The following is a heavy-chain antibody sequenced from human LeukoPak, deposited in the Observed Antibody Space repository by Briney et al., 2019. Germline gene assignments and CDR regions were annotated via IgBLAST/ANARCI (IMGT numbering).Heavy chain of an antibody. J-gene: IGHJ4*02. CDR1: GFTFSSYA. CDR2: ISGSGGST. D-gene: IGHD6-19*01. V-gene: IGHV3-23*01. CDR3: ARGGQWLASGDDRDHLYPFDY. Sequence: PGGSLRLSCAASGFTFSSYAMSWVRQAPGKGLEWVSAISGSGGSTYYADSVKGRFTISRDNSKNTLYLQMNSLRAEDTAVYYCARGGQWLASGDDRDHLYPFDYWGQGTLVTASS.